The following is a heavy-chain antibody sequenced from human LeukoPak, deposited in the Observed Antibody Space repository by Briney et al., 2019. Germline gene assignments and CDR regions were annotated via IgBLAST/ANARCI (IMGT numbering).Heavy chain of an antibody. D-gene: IGHD4-17*01. CDR1: GFTFSDHY. CDR2: TRNKANSYTT. V-gene: IGHV3-72*01. CDR3: ARGWDDYGPGPLDV. J-gene: IGHJ6*04. Sequence: PGGSLRLSCAASGFTFSDHYMDWVRQAPGKGLEWVGRTRNKANSYTTEYAASVKGRFTISRDDSKNSLYLQMNSLKTEDTAVYYCARGWDDYGPGPLDVWGKETTVTVSS.